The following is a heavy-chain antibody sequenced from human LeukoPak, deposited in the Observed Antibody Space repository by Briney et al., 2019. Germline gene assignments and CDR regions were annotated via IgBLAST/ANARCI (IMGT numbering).Heavy chain of an antibody. CDR1: GFTFSSYS. CDR3: ARGTSLQWLVNY. D-gene: IGHD6-19*01. V-gene: IGHV3-21*01. CDR2: ISSSSSYI. Sequence: GGSLRLPCAASGFTFSSYSMNWVRQAPGKGLEWVSSISSSSSYIYYADSVKGRFTISRDNAKNSLYLQMNSLRAEDTAVYYCARGTSLQWLVNYWGQGTLVTVSS. J-gene: IGHJ4*02.